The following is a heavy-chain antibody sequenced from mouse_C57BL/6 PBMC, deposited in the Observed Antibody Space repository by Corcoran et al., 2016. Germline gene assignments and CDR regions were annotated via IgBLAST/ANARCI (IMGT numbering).Heavy chain of an antibody. D-gene: IGHD3-2*02. V-gene: IGHV1-19*01. Sequence: EVQLQQSGPVLVKPGASVKMSCKASGYTFTDYYMNWVKQSHGKSLEWIGVINPYNGGTSYNQKFKGKATLTVDKSSSTAYMELNSLTSEDSAVYYCARGGIDSSGTYRFAYWGQGTLVTVSA. CDR2: INPYNGGT. CDR1: GYTFTDYY. CDR3: ARGGIDSSGTYRFAY. J-gene: IGHJ3*01.